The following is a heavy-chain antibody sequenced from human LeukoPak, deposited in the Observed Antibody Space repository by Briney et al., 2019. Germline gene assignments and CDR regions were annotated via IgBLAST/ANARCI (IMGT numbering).Heavy chain of an antibody. CDR2: INGDGTST. V-gene: IGHV3-74*01. CDR1: GFTFSIYN. Sequence: GGSLRLSCAASGFTFSIYNMHWVRQAPGKGLVWVSRINGDGTSTNYADAVKGRFTVSRDNAKNSLYLQMNSLRAEDTAVYYCARSVSPGLTYYFDYWGQGTLVTVSS. J-gene: IGHJ4*02. CDR3: ARSVSPGLTYYFDY.